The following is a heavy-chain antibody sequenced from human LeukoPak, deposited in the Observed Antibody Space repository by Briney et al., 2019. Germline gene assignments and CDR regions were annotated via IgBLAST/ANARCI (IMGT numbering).Heavy chain of an antibody. CDR1: GFTVSNSW. J-gene: IGHJ4*02. CDR2: MNQDDSAR. V-gene: IGHV3-7*01. D-gene: IGHD6-13*01. CDR3: MSQFSAPEHC. Sequence: GGSLRLSCAASGFTVSNSWMTWVRQAPGKGLEWVASMNQDDSARYYVESVKGRFTISRDTSKNSVHLQMNSLRAEDTAVYYCMSQFSAPEHCWGQGTLVTVSS.